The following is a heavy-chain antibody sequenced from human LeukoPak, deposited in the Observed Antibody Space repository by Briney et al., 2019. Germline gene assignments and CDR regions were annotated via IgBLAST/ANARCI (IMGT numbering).Heavy chain of an antibody. CDR2: IRSKAYSGTT. J-gene: IGHJ6*03. Sequence: PGRSLRLSCTASGFTFDDYAMSWFRQAPGKGLEWLGFIRSKAYSGTTEYAASVKGRFTISRDDSKSIAYLQMNSLKTEDTAVYYCTRAQYYDFWSGYYMDVWGKGTTVTVSS. V-gene: IGHV3-49*03. CDR3: TRAQYYDFWSGYYMDV. CDR1: GFTFDDYA. D-gene: IGHD3-3*01.